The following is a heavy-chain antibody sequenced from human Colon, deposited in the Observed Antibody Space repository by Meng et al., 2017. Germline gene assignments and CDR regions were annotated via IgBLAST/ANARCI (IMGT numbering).Heavy chain of an antibody. CDR2: ISQSGSS. J-gene: IGHJ1*01. CDR1: GGSIRSTNW. CDR3: AREDGSIGFTPAGQ. Sequence: QVTRKESGHGLGKSSGTLSLPCAVSGGSIRSTNWWSWIRQPPGKGLEWIGEISQSGSSNYNPSLKSRVTMSLDKSKNHFFLNLSSVSAADTAVYYCAREDGSIGFTPAGQWGQGTLVTVSS. D-gene: IGHD1-26*01. V-gene: IGHV4-4*02.